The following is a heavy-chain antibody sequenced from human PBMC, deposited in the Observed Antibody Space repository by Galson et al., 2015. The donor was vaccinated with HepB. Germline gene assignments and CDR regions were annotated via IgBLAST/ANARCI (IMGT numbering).Heavy chain of an antibody. J-gene: IGHJ4*02. CDR1: GFTFSNYN. CDR3: ARGIHRADY. CDR2: ISGSSSNI. Sequence: SLRLSCAASGFTFSNYNMNWVRQAPGKGLEWVSTISGSSSNIYYADLVRGRFAISRDNAKNSLYLQMNSLRAEDTAVYYCARGIHRADYWGQGTLVTV. V-gene: IGHV3-21*01.